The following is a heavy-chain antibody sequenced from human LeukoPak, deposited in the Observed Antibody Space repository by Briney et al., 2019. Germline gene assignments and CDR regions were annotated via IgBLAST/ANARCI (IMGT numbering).Heavy chain of an antibody. D-gene: IGHD2-2*01. CDR3: ARGGGYCSSTSCYIA. J-gene: IGHJ5*02. CDR1: GFIFSTYD. CDR2: IDTAGNT. Sequence: PGGSLRLSCAASGFIFSTYDMHWVRQATGKGLEWVSAIDTAGNTFYPGSVRGRFTISRDNSKNTVYLQMNSLRAEDTAVYYCARGGGYCSSTSCYIAWGQGTLVTVSS. V-gene: IGHV3-13*04.